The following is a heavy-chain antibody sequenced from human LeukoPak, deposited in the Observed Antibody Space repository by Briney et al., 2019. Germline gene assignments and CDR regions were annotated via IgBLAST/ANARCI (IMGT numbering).Heavy chain of an antibody. CDR1: GGSISSYY. CDR2: IYYSGST. V-gene: IGHV4-59*12. CDR3: ARGFNGYDFWSGYSEYDY. D-gene: IGHD3-3*01. J-gene: IGHJ4*02. Sequence: PSETLSLTCTVSGGSISSYYWSWIRQPPGKGLEWIGYIYYSGSTNYNPSLKSRVTISVDTSKNQFSLKLSSVTAADTAVYYCARGFNGYDFWSGYSEYDYWGQGTLVTVSS.